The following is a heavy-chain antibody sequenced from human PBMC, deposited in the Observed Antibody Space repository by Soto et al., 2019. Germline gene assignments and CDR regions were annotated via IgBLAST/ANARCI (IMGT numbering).Heavy chain of an antibody. D-gene: IGHD6-13*01. Sequence: QVQLVESGGGVVQPGRSLRLSCAASGFTFSSYGMHWVRQAPGKGLEWVAVISYDGSNKYYADSVKGRFTISRDNSKNTLYLQMNSLRAEDTAVYYCAKDQYSSSWYDGNGMDVWGQGTTVTVSS. CDR3: AKDQYSSSWYDGNGMDV. V-gene: IGHV3-30*18. CDR1: GFTFSSYG. J-gene: IGHJ6*02. CDR2: ISYDGSNK.